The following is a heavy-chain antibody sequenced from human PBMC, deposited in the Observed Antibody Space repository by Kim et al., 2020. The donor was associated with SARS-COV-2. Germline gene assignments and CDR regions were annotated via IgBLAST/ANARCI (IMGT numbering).Heavy chain of an antibody. V-gene: IGHV1-69*13. J-gene: IGHJ4*02. CDR3: VRVAIVGAHYDF. CDR1: GGTFSSDV. Sequence: SVKVSCKADGGTFSSDVISWVRQAPGQGLEWVGGIIPITGTTSLPQKFQGRVTVTADESTNTAHMELRSLRFEDTAVYYCVRVAIVGAHYDFWGQGTLVTVSS. CDR2: IIPITGTT. D-gene: IGHD1-26*01.